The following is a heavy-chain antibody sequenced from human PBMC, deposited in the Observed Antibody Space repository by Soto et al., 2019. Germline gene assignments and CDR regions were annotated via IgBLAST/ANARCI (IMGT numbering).Heavy chain of an antibody. CDR2: IIPIFGTA. V-gene: IGHV1-69*06. D-gene: IGHD3-10*01. CDR3: AVENSGYITINEY. Sequence: QVQLVQSGAEVKKPGSSVKVSCKASGGTFSSYGISWVRQAPGQGLEWMGGIIPIFGTANYAQKFQGRVTSTCDKTTSTVYEEVCRLRSGVRTVYYCAVENSGYITINEYWGQGSLVTVSS. CDR1: GGTFSSYG. J-gene: IGHJ4*01.